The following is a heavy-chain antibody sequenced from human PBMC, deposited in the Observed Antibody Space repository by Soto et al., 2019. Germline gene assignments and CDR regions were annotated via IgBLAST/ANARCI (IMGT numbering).Heavy chain of an antibody. CDR3: ARGQLLDRVDY. V-gene: IGHV3-30-3*01. D-gene: IGHD1-7*01. Sequence: QVQLVESGGGVVQPGRSLRLSCAASGFTFSSYAMHWVRQAPGKGLEWVAVISYVGSNKYYADSVKGRFTISRDNSKNTLYLQMNSLRAEDTAVYYCARGQLLDRVDYWGQGTLVTVSS. J-gene: IGHJ4*02. CDR1: GFTFSSYA. CDR2: ISYVGSNK.